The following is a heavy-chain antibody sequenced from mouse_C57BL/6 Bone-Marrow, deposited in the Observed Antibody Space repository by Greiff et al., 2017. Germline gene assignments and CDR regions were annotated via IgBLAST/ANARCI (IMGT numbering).Heavy chain of an antibody. J-gene: IGHJ2*01. CDR2: IIPNYGTT. CDR3: ARSGTTGVLDY. Sequence: EVQLQQSGPELVKPGASVKISCKASGYTFTDYYMNWVKQSHGKSLEWIGDIIPNYGTTSYNQKFKGKATLTVDQSSSTAYMQLNSLTSEDSAVYYSARSGTTGVLDYWGQGTTLTVSS. D-gene: IGHD1-1*01. V-gene: IGHV1-26*01. CDR1: GYTFTDYY.